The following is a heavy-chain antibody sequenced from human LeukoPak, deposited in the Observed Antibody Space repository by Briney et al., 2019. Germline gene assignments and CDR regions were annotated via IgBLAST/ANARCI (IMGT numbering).Heavy chain of an antibody. V-gene: IGHV1-2*02. D-gene: IGHD3-16*01. J-gene: IGHJ6*03. Sequence: ASVKVSCKSSGYTFTGYSIHWLRQAPGQGLEWLGWFNPKSYGTVYAQEFRGRVTMTGDTSTSTAYMELSRLSSDDTALYYCGRLFSNSLGDYFYMDVWGEGTTVIVSS. CDR1: GYTFTGYS. CDR2: FNPKSYGT. CDR3: GRLFSNSLGDYFYMDV.